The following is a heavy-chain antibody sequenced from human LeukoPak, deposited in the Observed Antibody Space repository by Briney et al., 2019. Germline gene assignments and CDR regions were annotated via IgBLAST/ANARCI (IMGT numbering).Heavy chain of an antibody. CDR2: ISSSSSYK. Sequence: GGSLRLSCAASGFTFSSDAMHWVRQAPGKGLEWVSSISSSSSYKYYTDSVKGRFTISRDNAKNSLYLQMNSLRAEDTAVYYCARSAAGTYYWGQGTLVTVSS. J-gene: IGHJ4*02. D-gene: IGHD1-1*01. CDR1: GFTFSSDA. CDR3: ARSAAGTYY. V-gene: IGHV3-21*01.